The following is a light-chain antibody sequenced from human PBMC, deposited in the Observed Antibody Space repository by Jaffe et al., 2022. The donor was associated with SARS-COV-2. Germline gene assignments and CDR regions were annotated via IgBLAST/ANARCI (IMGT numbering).Light chain of an antibody. Sequence: EIVLTQSPGTLSLSPGERATLSCRASQSVSSTYLAWYQQKPGQAPRLLLYATSVRATGIPARFSGGGSGTDFTLTISGLEPEDFAVYYCQQYDGSGGFTFGPGTKVDIK. CDR1: QSVSSTY. CDR2: ATS. V-gene: IGKV3-20*01. CDR3: QQYDGSGGFT. J-gene: IGKJ3*01.